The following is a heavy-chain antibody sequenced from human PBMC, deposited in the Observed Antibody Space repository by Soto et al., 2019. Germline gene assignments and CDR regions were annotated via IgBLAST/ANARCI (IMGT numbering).Heavy chain of an antibody. Sequence: GGSLRLSCAASGFTFSSYAMSWVRQAPGKGLEWVSAISGSGGSTYYADSVKGRFTISRDNSKNTLYLQMNSLRAEDTAVYYCAKSGGVVLSHYYYMDVWGKGTTVTVSS. D-gene: IGHD2-8*02. J-gene: IGHJ6*03. CDR3: AKSGGVVLSHYYYMDV. CDR1: GFTFSSYA. CDR2: ISGSGGST. V-gene: IGHV3-23*01.